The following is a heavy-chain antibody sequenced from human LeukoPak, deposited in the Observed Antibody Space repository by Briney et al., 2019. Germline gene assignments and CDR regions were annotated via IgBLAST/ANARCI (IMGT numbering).Heavy chain of an antibody. CDR3: ARSKAYSGYDWDWYYYGMDV. J-gene: IGHJ6*02. D-gene: IGHD5-12*01. CDR2: IYYCGST. V-gene: IGHV4-59*01. Sequence: SETLSLTCTVSGGSLINYYWSWIRQPPGKGLEWIGYIYYCGSTNYNPSLKSRVTISVDTSKNQFSLKLSSVTAADTAVYYCARSKAYSGYDWDWYYYGMDVWGQGTTVTVSS. CDR1: GGSLINYY.